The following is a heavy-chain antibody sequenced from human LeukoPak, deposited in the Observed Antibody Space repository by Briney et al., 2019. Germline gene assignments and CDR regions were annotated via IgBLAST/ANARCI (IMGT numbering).Heavy chain of an antibody. J-gene: IGHJ4*02. CDR3: ARDHHDFWSGYPNY. D-gene: IGHD3-3*01. CDR1: GFTLGRYW. V-gene: IGHV3-74*01. Sequence: PGGSLRLSCAASGFTLGRYWMHRFRQAPGTGLVWVARSNSDGKITDYADSVRGRFTTSRDNTKNTVYLQMSSLRAEDTGVYYCARDHHDFWSGYPNYWGQGTLVIVSS. CDR2: SNSDGKIT.